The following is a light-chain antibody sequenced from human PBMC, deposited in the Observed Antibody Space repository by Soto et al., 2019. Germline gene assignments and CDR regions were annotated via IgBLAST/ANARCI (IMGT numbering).Light chain of an antibody. CDR1: QSISNH. V-gene: IGKV1-39*01. J-gene: IGKJ1*01. CDR2: AAS. CDR3: HQYASSFGT. Sequence: DIQMTQSPSSLSASVEDRVIITCRASQSISNHLNWYQQKPGKAPKLLIFAASSLQSGVPSRFSGSGSGTNFALTISRLEPEDFALYYCHQYASSFGTFGQGTKVDIK.